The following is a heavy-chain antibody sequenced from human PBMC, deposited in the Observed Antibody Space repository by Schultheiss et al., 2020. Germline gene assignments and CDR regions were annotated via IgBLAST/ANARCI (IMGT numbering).Heavy chain of an antibody. D-gene: IGHD2-8*02. V-gene: IGHV4-39*02. Sequence: SETLSLTCTVSGGSISSGGYYWSWVRQPPGKGLEWIGAVDHSGSSNYNPSLKSRLTISIVTSRNQFTLKVSSVTAADTAVYYCAREGYCTGGDPPNWFDPWGQGTLVTVSS. CDR2: VDHSGSS. J-gene: IGHJ5*02. CDR3: AREGYCTGGDPPNWFDP. CDR1: GGSISSGGYY.